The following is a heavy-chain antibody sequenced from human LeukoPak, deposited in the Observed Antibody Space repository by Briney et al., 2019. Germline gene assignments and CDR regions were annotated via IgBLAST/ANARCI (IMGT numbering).Heavy chain of an antibody. CDR3: ARSNRGDILSFGDAFDI. V-gene: IGHV4-38-2*02. Sequence: SETLSLTCTVSGYSISSGYYWGWIRQPPGKWLEWIGSIYHSGSTYYNPSLKSRVTISVDTSKNQFSLKLSSVTAADTAVYYCARSNRGDILSFGDAFDIWGQGTMVTVSS. D-gene: IGHD3-9*01. CDR2: IYHSGST. CDR1: GYSISSGYY. J-gene: IGHJ3*02.